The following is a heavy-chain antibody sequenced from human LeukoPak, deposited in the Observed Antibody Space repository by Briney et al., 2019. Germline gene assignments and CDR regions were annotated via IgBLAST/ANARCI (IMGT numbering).Heavy chain of an antibody. V-gene: IGHV3-21*01. D-gene: IGHD2-15*01. CDR2: ISSSSSYI. CDR3: ARAILVVPGAFDI. Sequence: GGSLRLSCAASGFTFSSYSMNWVRQAPGKGLEWVSSISSSSSYIYYADSVKGRFTISRDNAKNSLYLQMNSLRAEDTAVYYCARAILVVPGAFDIWGQGTMVTVSS. CDR1: GFTFSSYS. J-gene: IGHJ3*02.